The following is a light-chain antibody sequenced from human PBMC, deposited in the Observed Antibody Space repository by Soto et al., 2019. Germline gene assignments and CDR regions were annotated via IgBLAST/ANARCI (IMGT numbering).Light chain of an antibody. J-gene: IGLJ1*01. CDR1: SSDVGDYNY. CDR2: EVS. CDR3: SSYTSSNTYV. Sequence: QSALPQPASVSVSPGRSITISCTGTSSDVGDYNYVSWYQQHPGKAPKLMIYEVSNRPSGVSNRFSGSKSGNTASLTISGLQAEDEADYYCSSYTSSNTYVFGTGTKVTVL. V-gene: IGLV2-14*01.